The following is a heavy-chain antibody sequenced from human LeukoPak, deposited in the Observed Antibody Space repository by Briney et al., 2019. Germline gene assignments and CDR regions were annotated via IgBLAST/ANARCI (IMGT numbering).Heavy chain of an antibody. V-gene: IGHV3-20*04. CDR1: GFKFDDYG. J-gene: IGHJ3*02. CDR3: ARIHRPYYYDSSGDAFDI. CDR2: INWNGDSR. D-gene: IGHD3-22*01. Sequence: GGSLRLSCTASGFKFDDYGMTWVRQAPGKGLEWVSDINWNGDSRGYAHSVRGRFTIYRDNSKNSLYLQMNSLRAEDTAVYYCARIHRPYYYDSSGDAFDIWGQGAMVTVSS.